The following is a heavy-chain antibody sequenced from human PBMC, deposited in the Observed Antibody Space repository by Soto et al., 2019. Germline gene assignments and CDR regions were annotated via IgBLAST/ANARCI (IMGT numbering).Heavy chain of an antibody. CDR3: ARSFYP. J-gene: IGHJ5*02. V-gene: IGHV4-59*01. CDR2: IYYNGSA. Sequence: QVQLQESGPGLMKPSETLSLTCIVSGGSISSFYWSWIRQPPGKGLEWVGGIYYNGSATYNPSLKSRVTMSVDMSKNHLFLTLNSVTAADTAVYYCARSFYPWGQGTLVTVSS. CDR1: GGSISSFY.